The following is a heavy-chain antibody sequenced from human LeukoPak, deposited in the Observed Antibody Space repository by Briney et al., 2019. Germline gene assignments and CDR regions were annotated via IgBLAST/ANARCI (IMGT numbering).Heavy chain of an antibody. CDR3: ARGGATAMVRGVMLAYFDY. V-gene: IGHV1-2*02. J-gene: IGHJ4*02. D-gene: IGHD3-10*01. Sequence: ASLTVSCKTSGYTFTDYYLHWVRQAPGQGLEWMGWINPNSGSTNYAQKYQGRVTLTSDTPINTAYMELTWLRSDDTAVYYCARGGATAMVRGVMLAYFDYWGQGTLVTVSS. CDR2: INPNSGST. CDR1: GYTFTDYY.